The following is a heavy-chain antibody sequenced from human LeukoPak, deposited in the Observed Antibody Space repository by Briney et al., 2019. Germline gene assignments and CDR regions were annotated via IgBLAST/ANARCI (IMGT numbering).Heavy chain of an antibody. CDR2: ISGSGGST. CDR3: AKDRKNLYYYDA. D-gene: IGHD3-22*01. CDR1: GFTFSSHA. J-gene: IGHJ4*02. Sequence: GGSLRLSCAASGFTFSSHAMSWVRQAPGKGLEWVSAISGSGGSTYYADSVKGRFTISRDKSKNTLYLQMNSLRAEDTAVYYCAKDRKNLYYYDAWGQGTLVTVSS. V-gene: IGHV3-23*01.